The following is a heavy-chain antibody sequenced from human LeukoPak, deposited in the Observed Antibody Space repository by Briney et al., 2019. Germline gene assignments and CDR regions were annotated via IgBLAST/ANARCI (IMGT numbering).Heavy chain of an antibody. J-gene: IGHJ4*02. CDR3: AKDISHYDILTGFDY. CDR1: GFTFDDYA. CDR2: ISWNSGSI. D-gene: IGHD3-9*01. V-gene: IGHV3-9*01. Sequence: PGGSLRLSCAASGFTFDDYAMHWVRQAPGKGLEWVSGISWNSGSIGYADSVKGRFTISRDNAKNSLYLQMNSLRAEDTALYYCAKDISHYDILTGFDYWGQGTLVTVSS.